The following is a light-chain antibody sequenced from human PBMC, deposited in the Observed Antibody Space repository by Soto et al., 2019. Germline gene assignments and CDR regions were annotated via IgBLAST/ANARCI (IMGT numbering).Light chain of an antibody. CDR2: GAS. CDR1: QSVSSSY. CDR3: QQYGTSPRT. Sequence: EIVLTQSPGTLSLSPGERATLSCRASQSVSSSYLAWYQQKPGQAPRLLIYGASIRATAIPDRFSGSVSGTDFTLTISRLDPEDFAVYFCQQYGTSPRTFGQGTKVEIK. J-gene: IGKJ1*01. V-gene: IGKV3-20*01.